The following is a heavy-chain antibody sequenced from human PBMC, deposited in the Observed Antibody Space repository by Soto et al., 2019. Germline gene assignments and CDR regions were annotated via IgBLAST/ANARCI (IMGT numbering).Heavy chain of an antibody. Sequence: LRLSCAASGFTFSSYSMNWVRQAPGKGLEWVSSISSSSSYIYYADSVKGRFTISRDNAKNSLYLQMNSLRAEDTAVYYCARERIAVAGTAYYYYGMDVWGQGTTVTVSS. D-gene: IGHD6-19*01. J-gene: IGHJ6*02. V-gene: IGHV3-21*01. CDR2: ISSSSSYI. CDR1: GFTFSSYS. CDR3: ARERIAVAGTAYYYYGMDV.